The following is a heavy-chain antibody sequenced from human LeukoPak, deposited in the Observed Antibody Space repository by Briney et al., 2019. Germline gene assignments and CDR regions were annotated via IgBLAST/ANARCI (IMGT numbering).Heavy chain of an antibody. CDR2: ISGSGDST. CDR1: GFTFSSYA. J-gene: IGHJ4*02. D-gene: IGHD1/OR15-1a*01. V-gene: IGHV3-23*01. CDR3: AKALGHNYFDY. Sequence: GGSLRLSCAVSGFTFSSYAMSWVRQAPGKGLEWVSAISGSGDSTYYADSVKGRLTISRDNSKNTLYLQMNSLRAEDTAVYYCAKALGHNYFDYWGQGALVTVSS.